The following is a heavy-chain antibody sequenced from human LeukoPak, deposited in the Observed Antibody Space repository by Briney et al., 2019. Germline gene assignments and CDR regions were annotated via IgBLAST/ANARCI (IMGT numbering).Heavy chain of an antibody. CDR1: GGSISSSSYY. D-gene: IGHD3-3*01. J-gene: IGHJ5*02. CDR2: IYYSGST. CDR3: ARHPHPYYDFWSGENWFDP. Sequence: PSETLSLTCTVSGGSISSSSYYWGWIRQPPGKGLEWIGSIYYSGSTYYNPSLKSRVTISVDTSKNQFSLKLSSVTAADTAVYYCARHPHPYYDFWSGENWFDPWGQGTLVTVSS. V-gene: IGHV4-39*01.